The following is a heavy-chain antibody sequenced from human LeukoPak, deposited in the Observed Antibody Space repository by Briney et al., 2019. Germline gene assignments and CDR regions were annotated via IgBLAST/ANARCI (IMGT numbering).Heavy chain of an antibody. J-gene: IGHJ4*02. V-gene: IGHV3-15*01. Sequence: PGGSLRLSCAASGFTFSNAWMSWVRQAPGKGLEWVGRIKSKTDGGTTDYAAPVKGRFTTSRDDSKNTLYLQMNSLKTEDTAVYYCTTDMGDYDYVWGGIGVDYWGQGTLVTVSS. CDR1: GFTFSNAW. D-gene: IGHD3-16*01. CDR3: TTDMGDYDYVWGGIGVDY. CDR2: IKSKTDGGTT.